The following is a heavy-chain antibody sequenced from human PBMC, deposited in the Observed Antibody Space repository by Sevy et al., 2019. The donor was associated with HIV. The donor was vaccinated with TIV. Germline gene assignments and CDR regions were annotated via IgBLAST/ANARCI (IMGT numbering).Heavy chain of an antibody. Sequence: GGSLRLSCAASGFTFSNVWMSWVRQTPGKGLEWVAHVKSKTDGGTTDYAAPVRGRFTISRDDSKKTLYLQMNSLKTEDTAVYYCTTGGSLFQHWGQRTLVTVSS. CDR2: VKSKTDGGTT. CDR3: TTGGSLFQH. J-gene: IGHJ1*01. D-gene: IGHD3-16*01. CDR1: GFTFSNVW. V-gene: IGHV3-15*01.